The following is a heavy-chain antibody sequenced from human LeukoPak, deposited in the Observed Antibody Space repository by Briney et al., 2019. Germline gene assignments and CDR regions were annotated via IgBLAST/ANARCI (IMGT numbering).Heavy chain of an antibody. CDR2: FDPEDGET. J-gene: IGHJ4*02. Sequence: GASVKVSCKVSGYTLTELSMHWVRQAPGKGLEWMGGFDPEDGETIYAQKFQGRVTMTEDTSTDTAYMELSSLRSEDTAVYYCAILYYYDGSVPSDYWGQGTLVTVSS. V-gene: IGHV1-24*01. CDR1: GYTLTELS. CDR3: AILYYYDGSVPSDY. D-gene: IGHD3-22*01.